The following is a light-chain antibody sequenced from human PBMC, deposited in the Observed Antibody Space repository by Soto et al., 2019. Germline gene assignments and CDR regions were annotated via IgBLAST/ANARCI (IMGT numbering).Light chain of an antibody. J-gene: IGKJ4*01. V-gene: IGKV3-15*01. CDR2: DAS. Sequence: ENVLTQSPGTLSLSPGKSATLSCRASQSISSSYLAWYQQRPGQAPRLLIYDASTRATGIPARFSGSASGTEFTLTISSLQSEEFAIYYCQQYNNWPLTVGGGTKVDIK. CDR3: QQYNNWPLT. CDR1: QSISSSY.